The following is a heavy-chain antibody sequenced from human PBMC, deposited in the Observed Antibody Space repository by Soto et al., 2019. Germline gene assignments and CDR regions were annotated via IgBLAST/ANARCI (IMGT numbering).Heavy chain of an antibody. V-gene: IGHV1-69*13. CDR1: GGTFSSYA. J-gene: IGHJ6*02. CDR3: ASEGAKQDYYGMDV. CDR2: IIPIFGTA. Sequence: ASVKVSCKASGGTFSSYAISWVRQAPGQGLEWMGGIIPIFGTANYAQKLQGRVTITADESTSAAYMELSSPRSEDTAVYYCASEGAKQDYYGMDVWGQGTTVTVSS. D-gene: IGHD1-26*01.